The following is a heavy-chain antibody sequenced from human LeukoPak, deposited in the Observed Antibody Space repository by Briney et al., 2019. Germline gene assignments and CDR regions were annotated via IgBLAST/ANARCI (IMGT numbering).Heavy chain of an antibody. CDR1: GFTFSSYG. V-gene: IGHV3-23*01. CDR2: ISGSGGST. J-gene: IGHJ4*02. Sequence: GGSLRLSCATSGFTFSSYGMSWVRQAPGKGLEWVSTISGSGGSTYYADSVKGRFTISRDNANNSLYLHMDNLRAEDTAVYYCARDGARTYYFENCGEGTQVTVSS. D-gene: IGHD1/OR15-1a*01. CDR3: ARDGARTYYFEN.